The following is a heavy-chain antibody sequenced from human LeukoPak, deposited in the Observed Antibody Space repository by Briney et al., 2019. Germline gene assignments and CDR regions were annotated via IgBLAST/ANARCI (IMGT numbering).Heavy chain of an antibody. CDR2: INHSGST. Sequence: SETLSLTCAVYGGSFSGYYWSWIRQPPGKGLEWIGEINHSGSTNYNPSLKSRVTISVDTSKNQFSLKLSSVTAADTAVYYCARDRAAADYTYYFDYWGQGTLVTVSS. V-gene: IGHV4-34*01. J-gene: IGHJ4*02. CDR3: ARDRAAADYTYYFDY. CDR1: GGSFSGYY. D-gene: IGHD6-13*01.